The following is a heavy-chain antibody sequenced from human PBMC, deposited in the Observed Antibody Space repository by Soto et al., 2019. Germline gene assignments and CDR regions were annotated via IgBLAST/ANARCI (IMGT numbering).Heavy chain of an antibody. D-gene: IGHD2-21*02. CDR1: GFAFDNG. Sequence: GGSLRLSCAASGFAFDNGMTWVRQAPGKGLEWISTVDYSGNSQHYADSVKGRFTISRDKSRDTIALQMSNLRAEDTDLYYCVSWVTDHFDNWGQGTLVPVYS. J-gene: IGHJ4*02. CDR2: VDYSGNSQ. CDR3: VSWVTDHFDN. V-gene: IGHV3-23*05.